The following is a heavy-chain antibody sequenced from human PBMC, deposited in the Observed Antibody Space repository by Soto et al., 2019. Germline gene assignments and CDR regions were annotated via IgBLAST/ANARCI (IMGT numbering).Heavy chain of an antibody. V-gene: IGHV1-18*01. CDR1: GYTFTSYG. CDR3: ERENYVFWSGYSGLPTNYYYMDV. Sequence: ASVKVSCKASGYTFTSYGISWVRQAPGQGLEWMGWISAYNGNTNYAQKLQGRVTMTTDTSTSTAYMELRSLRSDDTAVYYCERENYVFWSGYSGLPTNYYYMDVWGKGTTVTVSS. D-gene: IGHD3-3*01. CDR2: ISAYNGNT. J-gene: IGHJ6*03.